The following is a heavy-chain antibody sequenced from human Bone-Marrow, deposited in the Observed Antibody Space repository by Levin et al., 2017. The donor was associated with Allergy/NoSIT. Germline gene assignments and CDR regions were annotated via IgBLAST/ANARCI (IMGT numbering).Heavy chain of an antibody. V-gene: IGHV5-51*01. D-gene: IGHD3-22*01. Sequence: PGGSLRLSCQGSGSSFTSDWIGWVRQVPGQGLEWMGIIYVHDSDTRYSPSFQGQVTMSADKSTRTAYLQWGSLKASDTAMYFCARQNFYSSSGYYGGAFDVWGQGTRVTVSS. CDR2: IYVHDSDT. J-gene: IGHJ3*01. CDR1: GSSFTSDW. CDR3: ARQNFYSSSGYYGGAFDV.